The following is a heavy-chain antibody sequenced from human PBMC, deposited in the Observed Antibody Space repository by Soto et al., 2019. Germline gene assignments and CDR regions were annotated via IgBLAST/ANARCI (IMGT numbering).Heavy chain of an antibody. CDR2: IYPGDSDT. Sequence: LGESLKISCKGSGYSFTSYWIGWVRQMPGKGLEWMGIIYPGDSDTRYSPSFQGQVTISADKSISTAYLQWSSLKASDTAMYYCARRNTMVREPANYYYGMDVWGQGTTVTVSS. CDR1: GYSFTSYW. J-gene: IGHJ6*02. V-gene: IGHV5-51*01. CDR3: ARRNTMVREPANYYYGMDV. D-gene: IGHD3-10*01.